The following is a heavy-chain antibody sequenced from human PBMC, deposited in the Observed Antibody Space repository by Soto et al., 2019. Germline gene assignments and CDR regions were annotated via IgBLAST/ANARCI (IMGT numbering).Heavy chain of an antibody. Sequence: GGSLRLSCAASGLDVSTNYMNWVRQAPGKGLEWVSMIYSSGTTYYAASVKGRFTISRDKSKNTLYLQMNSLRADDTAVYYCARGTSGYSFWGQGTLVTVSS. D-gene: IGHD3-22*01. V-gene: IGHV3-53*01. CDR2: IYSSGTT. J-gene: IGHJ4*02. CDR3: ARGTSGYSF. CDR1: GLDVSTNY.